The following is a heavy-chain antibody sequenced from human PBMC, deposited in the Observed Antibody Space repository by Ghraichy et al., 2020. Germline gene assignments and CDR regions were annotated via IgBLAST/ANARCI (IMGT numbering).Heavy chain of an antibody. CDR2: ISGGGGST. CDR1: GLTFSSHG. D-gene: IGHD3-10*01. CDR3: ARVVYGSGSYCEFDY. Sequence: GGSLRLSCAASGLTFSSHGMSWVRQAPGKGLEWVSTISGGGGSTDYADSVKGRFTISRDNSKNSLYLQMNSLRAEDTAVYYCARVVYGSGSYCEFDYWGQGTLVTVSS. V-gene: IGHV3-23*01. J-gene: IGHJ4*02.